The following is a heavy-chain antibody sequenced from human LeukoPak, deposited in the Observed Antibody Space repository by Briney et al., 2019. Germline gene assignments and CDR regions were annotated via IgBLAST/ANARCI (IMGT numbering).Heavy chain of an antibody. V-gene: IGHV4-59*01. CDR3: ARGSLRFDY. J-gene: IGHJ4*02. CDR1: GDSMSSYY. CDR2: IYYSGSS. Sequence: PSETLSLTCTVSGDSMSSYYWSWIRQSPVKGLEWIGQIYYSGSSEYNPSLKSRVTISVDMSKNDFSLKVRSVNAADTAVYYCARGSLRFDYWGQGILVAVSS.